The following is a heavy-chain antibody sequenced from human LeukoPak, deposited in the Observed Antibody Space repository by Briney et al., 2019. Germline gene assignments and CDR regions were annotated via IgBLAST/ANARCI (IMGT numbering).Heavy chain of an antibody. J-gene: IGHJ5*02. D-gene: IGHD2-2*01. V-gene: IGHV4-59*01. CDR1: GGSISSYY. Sequence: PSETLSLTCIVSGGSISSYYWSWIRQPPGKGLEWIGYIYYSGSTNYNPSLKSRVTISVDTSKNQFSLKLSSVTAADTAVYYCARGLGYCSSTSCYEGWFDPRGQGTLVTVSS. CDR3: ARGLGYCSSTSCYEGWFDP. CDR2: IYYSGST.